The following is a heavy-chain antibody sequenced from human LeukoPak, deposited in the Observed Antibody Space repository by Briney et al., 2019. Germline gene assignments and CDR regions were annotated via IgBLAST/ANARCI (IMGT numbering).Heavy chain of an antibody. Sequence: GASVKVSCKASGYTFTGYYMHGVRQAPGQGLEWMGWINPNSGGTNYAQKFQGRVTMTRDTSISTAYMELSRLRSDDTAVYYCARAYDFWSGYYSIDYWGQGTLVTVSS. D-gene: IGHD3-3*01. J-gene: IGHJ4*02. CDR2: INPNSGGT. V-gene: IGHV1-2*02. CDR1: GYTFTGYY. CDR3: ARAYDFWSGYYSIDY.